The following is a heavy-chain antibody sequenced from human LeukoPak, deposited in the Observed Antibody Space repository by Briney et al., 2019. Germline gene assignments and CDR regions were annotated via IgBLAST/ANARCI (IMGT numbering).Heavy chain of an antibody. CDR1: GYTFTSYA. Sequence: ASVKVSCKASGYTFTSYAMHWVRQAPGQRLEWMGWINAGNGNTKYSQKFQGRVTITRDTSASTAYMELSSLRSEDTAVYYCARGDTMVRGVIPHDAFDIWGQGTMVTVSS. V-gene: IGHV1-3*01. D-gene: IGHD3-10*01. J-gene: IGHJ3*02. CDR2: INAGNGNT. CDR3: ARGDTMVRGVIPHDAFDI.